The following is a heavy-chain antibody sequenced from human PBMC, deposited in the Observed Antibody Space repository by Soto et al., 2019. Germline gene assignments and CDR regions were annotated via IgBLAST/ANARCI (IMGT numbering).Heavy chain of an antibody. J-gene: IGHJ4*02. D-gene: IGHD3-10*01. CDR1: GGNIESGDYY. CDR2: IFYSGTT. V-gene: IGHV4-30-4*01. Sequence: SETMSLTCNVSGGNIESGDYYWNWLRQPPGKALEWIGYIFYSGTTNYSPSLKSRVAISIDTSKNQFSLSLTSVTAADTAVYYCARAGFSYGHLLFWGQGIRVTVSS. CDR3: ARAGFSYGHLLF.